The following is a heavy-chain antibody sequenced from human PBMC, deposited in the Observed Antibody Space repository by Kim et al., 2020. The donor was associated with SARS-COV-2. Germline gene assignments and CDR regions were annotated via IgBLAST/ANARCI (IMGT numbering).Heavy chain of an antibody. D-gene: IGHD2-2*01. Sequence: GGSLRLSCAASGFTFSSYWMSWVRQAPGKGLEWVANIKQDGSEKYYVDSVKGRFTISRDNAKNSLYLQMNSLRAEDTAVYYCARDADPLGYCSSTSCLVVTFGFDYWGQGTLVTVSS. J-gene: IGHJ4*02. V-gene: IGHV3-7*03. CDR3: ARDADPLGYCSSTSCLVVTFGFDY. CDR1: GFTFSSYW. CDR2: IKQDGSEK.